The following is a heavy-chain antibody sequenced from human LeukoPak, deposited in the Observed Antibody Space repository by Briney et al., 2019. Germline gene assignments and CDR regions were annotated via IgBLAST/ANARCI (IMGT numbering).Heavy chain of an antibody. D-gene: IGHD1-26*01. CDR2: ISYDGSNK. V-gene: IGHV3-30*18. CDR3: AKDRQWELVAHHYYYGMDV. Sequence: GGSLRLSCAASGFTFSSYGMHWVRQAPGKGLEWVAVISYDGSNKYYTDSVKGRFTISRDNSKNTLYLQMNSLRAEDTAVYYCAKDRQWELVAHHYYYGMDVWGQGTTVTVS. CDR1: GFTFSSYG. J-gene: IGHJ6*02.